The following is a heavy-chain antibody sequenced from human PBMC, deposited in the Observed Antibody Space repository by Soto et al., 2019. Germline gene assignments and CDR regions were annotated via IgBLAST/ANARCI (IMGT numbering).Heavy chain of an antibody. D-gene: IGHD1-26*01. CDR1: PSHGTNNY. J-gene: IGHJ4*02. CDR2: IYSGGTT. Sequence: RLSCAACPSHGTNNYMTWVRQAPRKGLEWVSVIYSGGTTYYADSVKGRFIISRDNFKNSLYLQMNNLRDEDTALYYCARGSGSLYYFHYLDRETLVAVSS. CDR3: ARGSGSLYYFHY. V-gene: IGHV3-53*01.